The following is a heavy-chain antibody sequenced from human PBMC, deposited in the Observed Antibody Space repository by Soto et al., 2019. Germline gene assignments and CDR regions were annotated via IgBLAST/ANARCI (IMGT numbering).Heavy chain of an antibody. CDR2: ISTYNGNT. CDR3: ARGPTEYYDNSANYFLDY. CDR1: GYTFITYG. V-gene: IGHV1-18*01. J-gene: IGHJ4*02. Sequence: QVQLVQSGAEVKKPGASVKVSCKASGYTFITYGVSWVRQAPVQGLDWLGWISTYNGNTRYAERLQGRVTMTTDTTTNTVYMELRDLRSDDTAVYYCARGPTEYYDNSANYFLDYWGQVTLVSVSS. D-gene: IGHD3-22*01.